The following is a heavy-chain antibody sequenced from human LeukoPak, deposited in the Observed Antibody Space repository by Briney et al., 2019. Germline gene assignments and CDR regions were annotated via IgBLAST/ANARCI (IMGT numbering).Heavy chain of an antibody. CDR2: IYYSGYT. D-gene: IGHD6-6*01. CDR3: ARDIGGSSSSPIDY. V-gene: IGHV4-59*01. J-gene: IGHJ4*02. Sequence: PSETLSLTCTVSGGSLSSYYWSWVRQPPGKGLEWIGYIYYSGYTNSNPSLKGRVTISVDTSKNRFSLKLNSVTAADTAVYYCARDIGGSSSSPIDYWGQGTLVTVSS. CDR1: GGSLSSYY.